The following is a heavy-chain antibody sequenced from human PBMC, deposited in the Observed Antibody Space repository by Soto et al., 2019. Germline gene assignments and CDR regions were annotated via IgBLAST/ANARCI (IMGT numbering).Heavy chain of an antibody. CDR3: ARDPGVSGWYRWLDP. V-gene: IGHV4-59*01. CDR2: VYHNGRT. J-gene: IGHJ5*02. D-gene: IGHD6-19*01. CDR1: GGSIGNYY. Sequence: SETLSLTCNVSGGSIGNYYWSWIRQAPGKGLEWIGYVYHNGRTSYNPSLKSRVSISVDRSKNQFSLNLSSVTAADTAVYYCARDPGVSGWYRWLDPWGQGTLVTVSS.